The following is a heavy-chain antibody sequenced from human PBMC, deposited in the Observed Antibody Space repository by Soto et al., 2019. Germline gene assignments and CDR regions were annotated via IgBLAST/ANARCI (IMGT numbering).Heavy chain of an antibody. V-gene: IGHV3-23*01. D-gene: IGHD6-13*01. CDR3: AKAGANSSTWHSNWFDP. Sequence: VPLLESGGALVPPGGSLRLSCAASGFSFNNYIMNWVRQAPGKGLEWVSGISDTGGSTDYADSVKGRFTISRDNSKNTLFLQMNRLRADDTAMYYCAKAGANSSTWHSNWFDPWGQGTVVTVSS. J-gene: IGHJ5*02. CDR2: ISDTGGST. CDR1: GFSFNNYI.